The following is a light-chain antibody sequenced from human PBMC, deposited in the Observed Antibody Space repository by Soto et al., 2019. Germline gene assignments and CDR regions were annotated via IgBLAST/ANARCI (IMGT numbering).Light chain of an antibody. J-gene: IGLJ1*01. V-gene: IGLV2-14*01. CDR1: SSDVGGYNS. CDR2: DVT. CDR3: SSFTSSITYV. Sequence: QSVLTQPASVSGSPGQSITISCTGTSSDVGGYNSVSWYRQDPGKAPKLMIYDVTNRPSGDSNRFSGSKSGNTASLTISALPAEDEADYYCSSFTSSITYVFGTGTKGTVL.